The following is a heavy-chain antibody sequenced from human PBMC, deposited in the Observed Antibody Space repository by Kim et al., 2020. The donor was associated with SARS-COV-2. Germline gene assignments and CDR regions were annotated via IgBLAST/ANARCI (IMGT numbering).Heavy chain of an antibody. CDR2: STI. Sequence: STIYYADSVKGRFTIARHNAKNSLYLQMNSLRAEDTAVYYCAAFGEDGMDVWGQGTTVTVSS. CDR3: AAFGEDGMDV. V-gene: IGHV3-48*01. J-gene: IGHJ6*02. D-gene: IGHD3-10*01.